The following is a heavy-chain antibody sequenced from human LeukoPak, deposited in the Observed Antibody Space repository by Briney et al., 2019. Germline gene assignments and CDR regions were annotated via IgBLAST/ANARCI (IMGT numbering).Heavy chain of an antibody. CDR2: INWNGGST. J-gene: IGHJ4*02. D-gene: IGHD3-10*01. Sequence: GGSLRLSCAASGFTFDDYGMSWVRQAPGKGLEWVSGINWNGGSTGYADSVKGRFTISRDNSKNTLYLQMNSLRAEDTAVYYCARSRGAKNYFDYWGQGTLVTVSS. CDR1: GFTFDDYG. V-gene: IGHV3-20*04. CDR3: ARSRGAKNYFDY.